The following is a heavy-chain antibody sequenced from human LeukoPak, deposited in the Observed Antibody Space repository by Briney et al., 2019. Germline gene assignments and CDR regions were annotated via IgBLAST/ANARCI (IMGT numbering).Heavy chain of an antibody. J-gene: IGHJ4*02. CDR1: GGSISSNY. CDR2: IHYSGNT. CDR3: ARDPYGPSGSFDY. D-gene: IGHD3-10*01. V-gene: IGHV4-59*01. Sequence: KPSETLSLTCTVSGGSISSNYWNWIRQPPGKGLEWIGYIHYSGNTNYNPSLKSRVTISVDTSKNQFSLKLSSVTAADTALYYCARDPYGPSGSFDYWGQGTLVTVSS.